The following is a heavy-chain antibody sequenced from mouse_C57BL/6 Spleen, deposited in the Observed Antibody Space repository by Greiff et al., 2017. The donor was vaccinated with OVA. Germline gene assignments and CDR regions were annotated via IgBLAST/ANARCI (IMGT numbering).Heavy chain of an antibody. CDR1: GYTFTDYY. CDR2: INPNNGGT. V-gene: IGHV1-26*01. CDR3: ARSGFYYYGSGGFAY. Sequence: EVQLQQSGPELVKPGASVKISCKASGYTFTDYYMNWVKQSHGKSLEWIGDINPNNGGTSYNQKFKGKATLTVDKSSSTAYMELRSLTSEDSAVYYCARSGFYYYGSGGFAYWGQGTLVTVSA. J-gene: IGHJ3*01. D-gene: IGHD1-1*01.